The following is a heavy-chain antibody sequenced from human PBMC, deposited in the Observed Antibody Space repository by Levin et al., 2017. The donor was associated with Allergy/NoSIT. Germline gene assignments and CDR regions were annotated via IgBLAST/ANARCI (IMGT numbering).Heavy chain of an antibody. V-gene: IGHV5-51*01. CDR1: GYSFTTYW. J-gene: IGHJ6*02. D-gene: IGHD2-21*02. CDR2: IYPSDSQI. Sequence: GESLKISCKGSGYSFTTYWIGWVRQMPGKGLEWMGIIYPSDSQIIYSPSFQGQVTISVDKSTSTAYLQWSSLKASDTAMYYCARRAYCSGDCTIHYYSYYGMDVWGQGTTVTVSS. CDR3: ARRAYCSGDCTIHYYSYYGMDV.